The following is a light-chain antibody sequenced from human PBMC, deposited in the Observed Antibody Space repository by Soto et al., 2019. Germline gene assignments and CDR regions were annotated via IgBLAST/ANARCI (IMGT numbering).Light chain of an antibody. CDR1: QRVSSNY. J-gene: IGKJ4*01. CDR3: QQYGTSPFT. CDR2: SAS. Sequence: EIVLTQSPGTLSLSPGERATLSCRASQRVSSNYLAWYQQKPGQAPRLLIYSASYRATGIPDRFSGSGSGSDFTLTISRLEPEDFVVYYCQQYGTSPFTFGGGTKVEIK. V-gene: IGKV3-20*01.